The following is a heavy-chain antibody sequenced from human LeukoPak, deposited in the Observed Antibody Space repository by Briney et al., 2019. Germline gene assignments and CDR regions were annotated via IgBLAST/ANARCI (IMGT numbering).Heavy chain of an antibody. V-gene: IGHV4-39*01. CDR1: GGSISSSSYY. J-gene: IGHJ4*02. Sequence: SETLSLTCTVSGGSISSSSYYWGWIRQPPGKGLEWIGSIYYSGSTYYNPSLKSQVTISVDTSKNQFSLKLSSVTAADTAVYYCARTPDYGDYDAYYFDYWGQGTLVTVSS. CDR3: ARTPDYGDYDAYYFDY. CDR2: IYYSGST. D-gene: IGHD4-17*01.